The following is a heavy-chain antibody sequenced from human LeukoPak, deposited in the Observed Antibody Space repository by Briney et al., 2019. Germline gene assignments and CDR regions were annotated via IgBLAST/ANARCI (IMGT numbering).Heavy chain of an antibody. Sequence: GGSLRLSCAASGFTVSSNYMSWVRQAPGKGLEWVSYISSSSSTIYYADSVKGRFTISRDNAKNSLYLQMNSLRAEDTAVYYCARETRVRWTDYWGQGILVTVSS. V-gene: IGHV3-48*04. CDR1: GFTVSSNY. D-gene: IGHD5-24*01. J-gene: IGHJ4*02. CDR3: ARETRVRWTDY. CDR2: ISSSSSTI.